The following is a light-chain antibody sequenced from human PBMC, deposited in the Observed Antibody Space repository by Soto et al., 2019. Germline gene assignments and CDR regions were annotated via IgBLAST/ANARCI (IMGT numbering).Light chain of an antibody. CDR3: QQYGSSGT. CDR1: QSVSSN. CDR2: GAS. J-gene: IGKJ1*01. V-gene: IGKV3-20*01. Sequence: EMVMTQSPATLTVSPGETATLSCRAGQSVSSNLAWYQQKPGQGPRLLIYGASNRATGIPDRFSGSGSGTDFILTISRLEPEDFAIYYCQQYGSSGTFGQGTKVDI.